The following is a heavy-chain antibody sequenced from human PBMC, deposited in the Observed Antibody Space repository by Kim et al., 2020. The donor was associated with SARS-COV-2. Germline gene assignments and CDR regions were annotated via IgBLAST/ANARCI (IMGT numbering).Heavy chain of an antibody. V-gene: IGHV1-46*01. CDR2: INPSGGST. Sequence: ASVKVSCKASGYTFTSYYMHWVRQAPGQGLEWMGIINPSGGSTSYAQKFQGRVTMTRDTSTSTVYMELSSLRSEDTAVYYCIRRVVVDYYYYGMDVWGQGTTVTVSS. CDR1: GYTFTSYY. D-gene: IGHD2-21*01. J-gene: IGHJ6*02. CDR3: IRRVVVDYYYYGMDV.